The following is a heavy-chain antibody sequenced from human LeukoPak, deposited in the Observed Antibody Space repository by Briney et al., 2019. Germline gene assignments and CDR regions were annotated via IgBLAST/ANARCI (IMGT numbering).Heavy chain of an antibody. D-gene: IGHD2-2*01. CDR1: GYIFTNYW. CDR3: ARQPYSSSCTLSRCHRWFDP. Sequence: GESLKISCKGSGYIFTNYWIAWVRQMPGKGLEWMGIIYPGDSNTRYSPSFEGQVTISADTSINIAYLQWSSLKASDTATYYCARQPYSSSCTLSRCHRWFDPWGQGTLVTVSS. V-gene: IGHV5-51*01. CDR2: IYPGDSNT. J-gene: IGHJ5*02.